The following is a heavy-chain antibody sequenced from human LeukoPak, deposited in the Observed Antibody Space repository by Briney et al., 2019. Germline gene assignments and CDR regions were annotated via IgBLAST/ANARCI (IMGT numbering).Heavy chain of an antibody. CDR1: GGTFSSYT. J-gene: IGHJ4*02. V-gene: IGHV1-69*13. CDR2: IIPIFGTA. CDR3: ARGLYDFWSGYAFDY. Sequence: SVKVSCKASGGTFSSYTISWVRQAPGKGLEWMGGIIPIFGTANYAQKFQGRVTITADESTSTAYMELSSLRSEDTAVYYCARGLYDFWSGYAFDYWGQGTLVTVSS. D-gene: IGHD3-3*01.